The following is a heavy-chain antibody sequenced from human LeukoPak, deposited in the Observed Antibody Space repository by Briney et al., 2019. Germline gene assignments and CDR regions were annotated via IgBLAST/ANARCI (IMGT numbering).Heavy chain of an antibody. CDR2: ISYDGSNK. CDR3: ARGPSGYHNT. Sequence: GGSLRLSCAASGFTFSSYAMHWVRQAPGKGLGWVAVISYDGSNKYYADSVKGRFTISRDNSKNTLYLQMNSLRAEDTAVYYCARGPSGYHNTGGQGILVTVSS. J-gene: IGHJ4*02. CDR1: GFTFSSYA. D-gene: IGHD5-12*01. V-gene: IGHV3-30*04.